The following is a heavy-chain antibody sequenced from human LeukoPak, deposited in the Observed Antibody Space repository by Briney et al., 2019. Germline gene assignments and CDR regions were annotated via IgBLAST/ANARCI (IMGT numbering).Heavy chain of an antibody. CDR3: AKDLEYSYGYFDY. D-gene: IGHD5-18*01. J-gene: IGHJ4*02. Sequence: GGSLRLSCAASGITFSSSEMNWVRQAPGKGLEWVSGISASGDSTYYADSVKGRFTISRDNSKNTLYLQMNSLRAEDTAVYYCAKDLEYSYGYFDYWGQGTLVTVSS. CDR2: ISASGDST. CDR1: GITFSSSE. V-gene: IGHV3-23*01.